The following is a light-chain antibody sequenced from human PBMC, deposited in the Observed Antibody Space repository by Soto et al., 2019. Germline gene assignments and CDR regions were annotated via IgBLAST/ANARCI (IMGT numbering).Light chain of an antibody. CDR2: LNSDGSH. V-gene: IGLV4-69*01. CDR3: QTWGTGGVV. Sequence: QTVVTQSPSASASLGASVKLTCTLSSGHSSYAIAWHQQQPEKGPRYLMKLNSDGSHNKGDGIPDRFSGSSSGAERYLTISSLQSEDEADYYCQTWGTGGVVFGGGTKLTVL. J-gene: IGLJ2*01. CDR1: SGHSSYA.